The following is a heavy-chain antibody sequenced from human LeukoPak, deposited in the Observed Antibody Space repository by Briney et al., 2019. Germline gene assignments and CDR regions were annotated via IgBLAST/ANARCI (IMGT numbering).Heavy chain of an antibody. CDR3: AREMSSRYIDY. D-gene: IGHD6-13*01. CDR1: GYTFTSYG. J-gene: IGHJ4*02. V-gene: IGHV1-18*01. Sequence: GGSVTVSCKASGYTFTSYGITWVRQAPGQGLEWMGWISAYNGNTNYAQKVQGRVTITTDTSTSTAYMELRSLRSDDTAVYYCAREMSSRYIDYWGQGTLVTVSA. CDR2: ISAYNGNT.